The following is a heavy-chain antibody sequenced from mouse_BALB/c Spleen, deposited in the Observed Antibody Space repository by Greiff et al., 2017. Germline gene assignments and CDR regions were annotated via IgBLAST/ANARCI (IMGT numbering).Heavy chain of an antibody. J-gene: IGHJ3*01. V-gene: IGHV1S81*02. CDR3: TRSGNFAY. CDR1: GYTFTSYY. Sequence: QVQLQQSGAELVKPGASVKLSCKAPGYTFTSYYMYWVKQRPGQGLEWIGGINPSNGGTNFNEKFKSKATLTVDKSSSTAYMQLSSLTSEDSAVYYCTRSGNFAYWGQGTLVTVSA. CDR2: INPSNGGT. D-gene: IGHD2-1*01.